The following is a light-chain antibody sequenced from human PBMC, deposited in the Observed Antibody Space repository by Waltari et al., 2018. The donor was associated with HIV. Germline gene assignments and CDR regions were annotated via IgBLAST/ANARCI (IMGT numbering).Light chain of an antibody. CDR2: DVS. Sequence: QSALTQPDSVSGSPGQSITISCTGTSSDVGGYNYVSWYQQHPGKAPKLMIYDVSNRPSGVSNRFSGSKSGNTASLTISGLQAEDEADYYCSSYTSSSTLAFGTGTKVTVL. V-gene: IGLV2-14*03. CDR1: SSDVGGYNY. CDR3: SSYTSSSTLA. J-gene: IGLJ1*01.